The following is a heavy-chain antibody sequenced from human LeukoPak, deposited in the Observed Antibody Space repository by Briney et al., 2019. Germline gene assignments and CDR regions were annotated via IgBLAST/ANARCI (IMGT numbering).Heavy chain of an antibody. CDR3: ASPDYDFWSGFYY. J-gene: IGHJ4*02. Sequence: GGSLRLSCAASGFRFGNYAMNWVRQAPGKGLEWVSSISASGSSIYYADSVKGRFSISRDNSKKMLYLQMTSLRVEDTAVYYCASPDYDFWSGFYYWGRGSLVTVPS. D-gene: IGHD3-3*01. CDR2: ISASGSSI. V-gene: IGHV3-23*01. CDR1: GFRFGNYA.